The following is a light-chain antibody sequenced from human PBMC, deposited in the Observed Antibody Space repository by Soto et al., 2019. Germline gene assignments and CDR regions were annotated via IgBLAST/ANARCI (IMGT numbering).Light chain of an antibody. J-gene: IGKJ2*01. CDR1: QSVSSN. CDR3: QQYNNGPYT. Sequence: EIVMTQSPATLSVSPGERATLSCRASQSVSSNLAWYQQKPGQAPRLLIYGASTRATGIPARFSGSGSGKEFTLTISSLQSEDFAVYYCQQYNNGPYTFGQGTKLEIK. CDR2: GAS. V-gene: IGKV3-15*01.